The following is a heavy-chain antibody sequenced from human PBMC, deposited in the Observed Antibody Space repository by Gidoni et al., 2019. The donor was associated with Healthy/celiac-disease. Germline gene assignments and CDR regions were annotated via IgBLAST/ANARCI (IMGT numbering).Heavy chain of an antibody. Sequence: QVQLVQSGAEVKKPRSSVKLSCKASGRTFSSSATSWVRQAPGQGLEWMGGILPILGTANYAQKFQGRVTITADKSTSPAYMELSSLRSEDTAVYYCATCRAPLPDLEPYDYYYSYYGMDVWGQGTTVTVSS. CDR2: ILPILGTA. J-gene: IGHJ6*02. CDR3: ATCRAPLPDLEPYDYYYSYYGMDV. D-gene: IGHD1-1*01. V-gene: IGHV1-69*06. CDR1: GRTFSSSA.